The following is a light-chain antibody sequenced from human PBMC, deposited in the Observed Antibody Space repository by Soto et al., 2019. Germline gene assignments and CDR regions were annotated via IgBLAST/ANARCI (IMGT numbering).Light chain of an antibody. CDR1: SSDIGGFRY. CDR3: SSYRSYNNDLV. Sequence: QSALTQPPSASGSPGQSVTISCTGTSSDIGGFRYVSWYQQYPGKAPKLIISDVSKRPSGVPDRFSASKSGNTASLTVSGLQAEDEAEYDCSSYRSYNNDLVFGPGTKLTVL. CDR2: DVS. J-gene: IGLJ1*01. V-gene: IGLV2-8*01.